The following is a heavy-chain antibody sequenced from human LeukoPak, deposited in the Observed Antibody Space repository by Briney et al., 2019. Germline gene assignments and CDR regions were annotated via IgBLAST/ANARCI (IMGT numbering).Heavy chain of an antibody. CDR3: ARDLPGYSSGWMYYYYYYMDV. D-gene: IGHD6-19*01. CDR1: GYTFTSYG. V-gene: IGHV1-18*01. CDR2: ISAYNGNT. J-gene: IGHJ6*03. Sequence: GASVKVSCKASGYTFTSYGISWVRQAPGQGLEWMGWISAYNGNTNYAQKLQGRVTMTTDTSTSTAYMELRSLRSDDTAVYYCARDLPGYSSGWMYYYYYYMDVWGKGTTVTVSS.